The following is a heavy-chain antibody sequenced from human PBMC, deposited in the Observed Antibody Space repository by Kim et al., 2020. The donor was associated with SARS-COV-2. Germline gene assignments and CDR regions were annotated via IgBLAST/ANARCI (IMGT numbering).Heavy chain of an antibody. J-gene: IGHJ4*02. D-gene: IGHD3-22*01. CDR3: ARVGDSSGYLIDY. V-gene: IGHV3-74*01. Sequence: YADSVKGRFTISRDNAKNTLYLQMNSLRAEDTAVYYCARVGDSSGYLIDYWGQGTLVTVSS.